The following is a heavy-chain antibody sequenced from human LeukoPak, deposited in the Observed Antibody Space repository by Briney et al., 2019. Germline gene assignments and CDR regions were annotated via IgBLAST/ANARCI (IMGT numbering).Heavy chain of an antibody. CDR2: ISGSGGST. D-gene: IGHD3-9*01. V-gene: IGHV3-23*01. Sequence: PGGSLRLSCAASGFTFSSYAMSWVRQAPGKGLEWVSAISGSGGSTYYADSVKGRFTISRDNSKNSLYLQMNSLRAEDTAVYYCARDQDYDILTGYYGSDYWGQGTLVTVSS. CDR3: ARDQDYDILTGYYGSDY. J-gene: IGHJ4*02. CDR1: GFTFSSYA.